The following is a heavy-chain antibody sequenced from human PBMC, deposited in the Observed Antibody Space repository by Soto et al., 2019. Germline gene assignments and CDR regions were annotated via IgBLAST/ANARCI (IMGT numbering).Heavy chain of an antibody. CDR2: IRSKAYGGTT. CDR1: GFTFGDYA. Sequence: GGSLRLSCTASGFTFGDYAMSWFRQAPGKGLEWVGFIRSKAYGGTTEYAASVKGRFTISRDDSKSIAYLQMNSLKTEDTAVYYCSRKGPDSKSRGGSPAVFDIGGQGTMVTVSS. V-gene: IGHV3-49*03. J-gene: IGHJ3*02. D-gene: IGHD6-19*01. CDR3: SRKGPDSKSRGGSPAVFDI.